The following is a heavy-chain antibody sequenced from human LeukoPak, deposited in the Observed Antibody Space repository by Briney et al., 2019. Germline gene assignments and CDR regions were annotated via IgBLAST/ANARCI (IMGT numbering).Heavy chain of an antibody. Sequence: SETLSLTCAVYGGSFSGYYWSWIRQPPGKGLEWIGSIYYSGSTYYNPSLKSRVTISVDTSKNQFSLKLSSVTAADTAVYYCATLRFLVDYWGQGTLVTVSS. CDR3: ATLRFLVDY. V-gene: IGHV4-34*01. J-gene: IGHJ4*02. CDR2: IYYSGST. D-gene: IGHD3-3*01. CDR1: GGSFSGYY.